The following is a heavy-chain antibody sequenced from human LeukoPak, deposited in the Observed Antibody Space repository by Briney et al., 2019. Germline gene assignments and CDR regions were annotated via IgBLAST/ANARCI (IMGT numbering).Heavy chain of an antibody. D-gene: IGHD3-22*01. J-gene: IGHJ1*01. V-gene: IGHV3-30*18. CDR3: AKDLNTYRYDSRDLQH. CDR2: ISYVGSNK. CDR1: GFSFNTYG. Sequence: GGSLRLSCAASGFSFNTYGMHWVRQGPGKGLEWVAVISYVGSNKWYADSVKGRFTISRDNSKNTLYLQMNSLRPEDTAVYFCAKDLNTYRYDSRDLQHWGQGILVTVSS.